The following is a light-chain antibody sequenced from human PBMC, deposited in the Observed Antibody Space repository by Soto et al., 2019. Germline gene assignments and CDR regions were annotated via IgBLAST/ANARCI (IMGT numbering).Light chain of an antibody. V-gene: IGKV1-39*01. Sequence: DIQMTQSPSSLSASVGDRVTITCRSSQSIDNYLNWYQQKPGEAPKFLIYAASTLQRGVPPRFSGSGSGTDFTLTISSLQPEDFATYFCQQSSSRPYTFGQGTKVDIK. CDR1: QSIDNY. CDR3: QQSSSRPYT. J-gene: IGKJ2*01. CDR2: AAS.